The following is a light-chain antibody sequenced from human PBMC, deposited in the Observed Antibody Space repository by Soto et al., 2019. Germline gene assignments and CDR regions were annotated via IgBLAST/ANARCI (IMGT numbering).Light chain of an antibody. CDR2: DAS. V-gene: IGKV3-11*01. Sequence: EIVFTQSRATLSLSPGERATLSCRASQSVSSYLAWYQQKPGQAPRLLIYDASNRATGIPARFSGSGSGTDFTLTISSLEPEDFAVHYCQQRSNWPITFGQGTGLEIK. CDR3: QQRSNWPIT. J-gene: IGKJ5*01. CDR1: QSVSSY.